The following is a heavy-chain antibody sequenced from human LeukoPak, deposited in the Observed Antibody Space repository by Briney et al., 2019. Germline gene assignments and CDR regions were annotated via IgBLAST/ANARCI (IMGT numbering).Heavy chain of an antibody. Sequence: GSLRLSCAASGFTFSSYAMHWVRQAPGKGLEWVTIISYDGSNKYYADSVKGRFTISRDNSKNTLYLQLDSLRPEDTAVYYCAKSRLVAVVAAYMDVWGKGTTVTVSS. CDR3: AKSRLVAVVAAYMDV. CDR1: GFTFSSYA. D-gene: IGHD2-15*01. J-gene: IGHJ6*04. CDR2: ISYDGSNK. V-gene: IGHV3-30*18.